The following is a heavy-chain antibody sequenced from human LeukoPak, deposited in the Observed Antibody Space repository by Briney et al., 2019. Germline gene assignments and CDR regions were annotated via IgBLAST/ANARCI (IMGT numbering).Heavy chain of an antibody. J-gene: IGHJ4*02. Sequence: GGSLRLSCAASGFTFSSYGMHWVRQAPGKGLEWVAVISYDGSNKYYADSVKGRFTISRENSKNTLYLQMNSLRAEDTAVYYCAKDYKLYDSSGYSPDYWGQGTLVTVSS. V-gene: IGHV3-30*18. D-gene: IGHD3-22*01. CDR2: ISYDGSNK. CDR3: AKDYKLYDSSGYSPDY. CDR1: GFTFSSYG.